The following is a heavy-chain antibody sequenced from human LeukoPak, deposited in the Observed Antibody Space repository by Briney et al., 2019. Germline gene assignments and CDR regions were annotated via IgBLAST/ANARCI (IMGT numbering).Heavy chain of an antibody. CDR2: INSDGSST. CDR1: GFSFSIYG. J-gene: IGHJ4*02. V-gene: IGHV3-74*03. D-gene: IGHD2-2*01. Sequence: GGSLRLSCAVSGFSFSIYGMHWVRQAPGKGPVWVSRINSDGSSTTYADSVKGRFTISRDNAKNSLYLQMNSLRAEDTAVYYCARLWVTAPDYWGQGTLVTVST. CDR3: ARLWVTAPDY.